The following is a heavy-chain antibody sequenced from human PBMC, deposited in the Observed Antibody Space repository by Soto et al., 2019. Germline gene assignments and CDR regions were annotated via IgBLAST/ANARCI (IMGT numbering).Heavy chain of an antibody. D-gene: IGHD1-26*01. CDR3: AXGFGNYWAFDY. J-gene: IGHJ4*02. CDR1: GFSFSTYG. Sequence: QVHLVESGGGVVQPGRSLRLSCAASGFSFSTYGMHWVRQAPGKGLEWVAFISNDGSNKYYADSVKGRFTISRDNXKNTLYXXXXXXXAXDTXVYYCAXGFGNYWAFDYWGQGTLVTVSS. V-gene: IGHV3-30*18. CDR2: ISNDGSNK.